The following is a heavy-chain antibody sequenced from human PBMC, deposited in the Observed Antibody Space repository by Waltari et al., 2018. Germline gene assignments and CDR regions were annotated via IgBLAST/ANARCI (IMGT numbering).Heavy chain of an antibody. D-gene: IGHD3-22*01. J-gene: IGHJ6*03. V-gene: IGHV3-74*01. Sequence: EVQLVESGGGLVQPGGSLRLSCAASGFTVIRYWLHWVRQAPGKGLVWVSRINSDGSGTIYADSVKGRFTISRDNAKNTLYLQLNSLRVEDTAVYYCAREPSPDSSGYFYYYMDVWGKGTTVTVSS. CDR2: INSDGSGT. CDR3: AREPSPDSSGYFYYYMDV. CDR1: GFTVIRYW.